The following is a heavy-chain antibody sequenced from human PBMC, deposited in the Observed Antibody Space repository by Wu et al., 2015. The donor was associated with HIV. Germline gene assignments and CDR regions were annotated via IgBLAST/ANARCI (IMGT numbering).Heavy chain of an antibody. D-gene: IGHD6-6*01. CDR1: GYTFTSYY. CDR2: INPSGGST. CDR3: ARDLIAARPGYYMDV. J-gene: IGHJ6*03. V-gene: IGHV1-46*03. Sequence: QVQLVQSGAEVKKPGASVKVSCKASGYTFTSYYMHWVRQAPGQGLEWMGIINPSGGSTSYAQKFQGRVTMTRDTSTSTVYMELSSLRSEDTAVYYCARDLIAARPGYYMDVWGKGTTVTVSS.